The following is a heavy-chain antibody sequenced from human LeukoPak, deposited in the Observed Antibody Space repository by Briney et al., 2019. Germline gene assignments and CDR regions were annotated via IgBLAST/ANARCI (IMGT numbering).Heavy chain of an antibody. CDR1: GGSFSGYY. D-gene: IGHD3-9*01. V-gene: IGHV4-34*01. CDR3: ARGGYILTGYYDFDY. Sequence: SETLSLTCAVYGGSFSGYYWSWIRQPPGKGLEWIGEINHSGSTNYNPSLKSRVTISVDTSKNQFSLKLSSVTAADTAVYYCARGGYILTGYYDFDYWGQGTLVTASS. J-gene: IGHJ4*02. CDR2: INHSGST.